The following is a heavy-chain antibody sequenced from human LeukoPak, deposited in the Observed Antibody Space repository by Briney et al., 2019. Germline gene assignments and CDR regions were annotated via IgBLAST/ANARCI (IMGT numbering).Heavy chain of an antibody. D-gene: IGHD6-19*01. Sequence: GESLKISCKGSGCSFTSYWIGWVRQMPGKGLEWMGIIYPGDSDTRYSPSFQGQVTISADKSISTAYLQWSSLKASDTAMYYCAKWADSSGWYVDYWGQGTLVTVSS. CDR1: GCSFTSYW. CDR3: AKWADSSGWYVDY. CDR2: IYPGDSDT. V-gene: IGHV5-51*01. J-gene: IGHJ4*02.